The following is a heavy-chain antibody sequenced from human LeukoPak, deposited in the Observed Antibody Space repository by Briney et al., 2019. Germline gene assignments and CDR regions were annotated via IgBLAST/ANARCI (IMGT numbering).Heavy chain of an antibody. CDR1: GFTFSSYW. Sequence: GGSLRLSCAASGFTFSSYWMSWVRQAPGKGLEWVSGIYSGGHIYYADSVRGRFTISRDNSKNTLFLQMNSLRAEDTAIYYCAKDMGYCSSATCYGLDYWGQGTLVTVSS. CDR3: AKDMGYCSSATCYGLDY. D-gene: IGHD2-2*01. J-gene: IGHJ4*02. V-gene: IGHV3-23*03. CDR2: IYSGGHI.